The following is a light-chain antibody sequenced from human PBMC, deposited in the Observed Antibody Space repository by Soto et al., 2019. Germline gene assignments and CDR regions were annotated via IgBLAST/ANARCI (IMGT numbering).Light chain of an antibody. J-gene: IGLJ1*01. CDR2: EVS. CDR1: SSDVGSYNL. CDR3: CSYAGSSTYV. Sequence: QSALTQPASVSGSPGQSITISCTGTSSDVGSYNLVSWYQQHPGKAPKVMIYEVSKRPSGVPNRFSGSKSGYTASLTISGRQAEDEADHYCCSYAGSSTYVFGTGTKLTVL. V-gene: IGLV2-23*02.